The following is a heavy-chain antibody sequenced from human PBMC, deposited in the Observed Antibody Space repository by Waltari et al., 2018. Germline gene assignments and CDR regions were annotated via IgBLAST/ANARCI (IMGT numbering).Heavy chain of an antibody. Sequence: EVQLVESGGGLVQPGGSLGLSCAASGFTFSSDWMSGVRQAPGKGLEWVANIKQDGSEKYYVDSVKGRFTISRDNAKNSLYLQMNSLRAEDTAVYYCARDYGYYYVHAFDIWGQGTMVTVSS. CDR1: GFTFSSDW. D-gene: IGHD3-22*01. CDR2: IKQDGSEK. CDR3: ARDYGYYYVHAFDI. V-gene: IGHV3-7*01. J-gene: IGHJ3*02.